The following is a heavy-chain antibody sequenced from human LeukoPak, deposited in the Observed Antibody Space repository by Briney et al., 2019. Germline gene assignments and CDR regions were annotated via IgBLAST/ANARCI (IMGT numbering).Heavy chain of an antibody. V-gene: IGHV3-23*01. CDR3: AKVRSSSWYGDPFDY. D-gene: IGHD6-13*01. J-gene: IGHJ4*02. CDR1: GFTFSSYA. CDR2: ISGSGGST. Sequence: PGGSLRLSCAASGFTFSSYAMSWVRQAPGKGLEWVSAISGSGGSTYYADSVKGRFTISRDNSKNTLYLQMNSLRGEDTAVFYCAKVRSSSWYGDPFDYWGQGTLVTVSS.